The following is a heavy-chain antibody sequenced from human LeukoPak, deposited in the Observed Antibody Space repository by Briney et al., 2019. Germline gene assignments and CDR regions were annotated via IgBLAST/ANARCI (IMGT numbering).Heavy chain of an antibody. Sequence: PGGSLRLSCAASGFTFTTNAMSWVRQAPGKGLEWVSAISGRTGATYYADSEKGRFTIFRDNSKSTLYLQMDSLRADDTAVYYCAKCGNSGCHLIDYWGQGTLVTVSS. CDR3: AKCGNSGCHLIDY. V-gene: IGHV3-23*01. D-gene: IGHD5-12*01. CDR2: ISGRTGAT. J-gene: IGHJ4*02. CDR1: GFTFTTNA.